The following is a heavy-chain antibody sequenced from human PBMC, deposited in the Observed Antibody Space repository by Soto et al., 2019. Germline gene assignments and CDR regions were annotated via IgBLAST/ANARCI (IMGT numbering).Heavy chain of an antibody. CDR3: ARYGSGSYYAY. J-gene: IGHJ4*02. CDR2: ISAYNGNT. D-gene: IGHD3-10*01. Sequence: QVQLVQSGAEVKKPGASVKVSCKASGYTFTSYAISWVRQAPGQGLEWMGWISAYNGNTNYAQKFQGWVTMTRDTSISTAYMELSRLRSDDTAVYYCARYGSGSYYAYWGQGTLVTVSS. CDR1: GYTFTSYA. V-gene: IGHV1-18*01.